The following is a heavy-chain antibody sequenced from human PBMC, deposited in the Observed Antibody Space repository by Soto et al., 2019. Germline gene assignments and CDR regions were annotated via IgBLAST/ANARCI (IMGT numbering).Heavy chain of an antibody. D-gene: IGHD5-12*01. CDR3: ARGRIVASIHDAFEI. V-gene: IGHV1-18*01. CDR1: GYPFTSYG. CDR2: ISAYNGNR. J-gene: IGHJ3*02. Sequence: QGQLLQSGAEVKTPGASVRVSCRASGYPFTSYGISWVRQAPGQGLEWVAWISAYNGNRDIAQKVQGRVTMTFETSTGTAHMELGDLTSSDTAVYYCARGRIVASIHDAFEIWGKGTNVTVSS.